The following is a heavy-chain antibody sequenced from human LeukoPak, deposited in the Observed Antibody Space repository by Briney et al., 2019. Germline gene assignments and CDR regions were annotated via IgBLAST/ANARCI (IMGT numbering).Heavy chain of an antibody. V-gene: IGHV3-7*01. J-gene: IGHJ4*02. CDR1: GFTFSSYW. CDR3: ARDDPSMIAALHY. CDR2: IKQDGSEK. D-gene: IGHD6-6*01. Sequence: GGSLRLSCAASGFTFSSYWMSWVRQAPGKGLEWVANIKQDGSEKYYVDSVKGRFTISRDNAKNSVYLQMNSLRAEDTAVYYCARDDPSMIAALHYWGQGTLVTVSS.